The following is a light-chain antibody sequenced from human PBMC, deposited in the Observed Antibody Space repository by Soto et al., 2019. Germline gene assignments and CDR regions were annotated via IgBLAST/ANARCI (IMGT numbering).Light chain of an antibody. Sequence: QSALTQPPSVSGSPGQSVTISCTGTSSDFGSYNRVSWYQQPPGTAPKLLIYEVSNRPSGVPDRFSGSKSGNTASLTISGLQAEDKADYYCSSFTSSTAYVFGSGTKLTVL. V-gene: IGLV2-18*02. CDR1: SSDFGSYNR. CDR2: EVS. J-gene: IGLJ1*01. CDR3: SSFTSSTAYV.